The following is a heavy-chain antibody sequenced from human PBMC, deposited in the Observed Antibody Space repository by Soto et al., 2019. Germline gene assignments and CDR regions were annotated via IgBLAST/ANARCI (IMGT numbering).Heavy chain of an antibody. CDR1: GFTFNNYG. CDR2: ISYDGSNK. J-gene: IGHJ6*02. Sequence: GGSLRLSCAASGFTFNNYGMHWVRQAPGKGLEWVAVISYDGSNKYYGDSVKGRLTISRDNSKNTLYLKMNSLRDEETAVYYCAKDPDYSKGFTYYGMDVWGQGTTVTVSS. V-gene: IGHV3-30*18. CDR3: AKDPDYSKGFTYYGMDV. D-gene: IGHD3-16*01.